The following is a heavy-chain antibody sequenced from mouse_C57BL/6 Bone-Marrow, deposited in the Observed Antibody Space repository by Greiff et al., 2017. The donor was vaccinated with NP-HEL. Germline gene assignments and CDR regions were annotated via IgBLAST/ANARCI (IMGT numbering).Heavy chain of an antibody. V-gene: IGHV1-39*01. J-gene: IGHJ4*01. CDR3: ARTSRAVELTGYAMDY. CDR2: INPNYGTT. Sequence: EVQLVESGPELVKPGASVKISCKASGYSFTDYNMNWVKQSNGKSLEWIGVINPNYGTTSYNQKFKGKATLTVDQSSSTAYMQLNSLTSEDSAVYYCARTSRAVELTGYAMDYWGQGTSVTVSS. D-gene: IGHD1-1*01. CDR1: GYSFTDYN.